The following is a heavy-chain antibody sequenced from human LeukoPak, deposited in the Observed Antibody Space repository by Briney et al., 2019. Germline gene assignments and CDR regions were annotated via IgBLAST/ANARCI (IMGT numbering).Heavy chain of an antibody. J-gene: IGHJ4*02. Sequence: GGSLRLSCAASGFTFSGSAMHWVRQASGKGLEWVGRIRSKANSYATAYAASVKGRFTISRDNAKNSLYLQMNSLRAEDTAVYYCARDQFEATVTSTDYWGQGTLVTVSS. CDR1: GFTFSGSA. V-gene: IGHV3-73*01. CDR2: IRSKANSYAT. CDR3: ARDQFEATVTSTDY. D-gene: IGHD4-17*01.